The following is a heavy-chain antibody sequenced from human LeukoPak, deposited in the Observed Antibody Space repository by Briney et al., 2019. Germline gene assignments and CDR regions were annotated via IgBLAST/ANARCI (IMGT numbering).Heavy chain of an antibody. J-gene: IGHJ6*03. Sequence: SETLSLTCTVSGGTISSYYWSWIRQPPGKGLEWIGYIYYSGNTNYNPSLKSRVTISVDVSKNQFSLKLSSVTSADMAVYYCARVDPCGGDCYSDYYYYMDVWGKGTTVTVSS. CDR3: ARVDPCGGDCYSDYYYYMDV. CDR2: IYYSGNT. V-gene: IGHV4-59*01. CDR1: GGTISSYY. D-gene: IGHD2-21*01.